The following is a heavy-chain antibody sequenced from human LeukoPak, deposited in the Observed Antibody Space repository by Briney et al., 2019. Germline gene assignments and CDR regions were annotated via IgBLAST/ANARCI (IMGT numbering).Heavy chain of an antibody. CDR2: IATGGDT. CDR1: GFTLHSYV. J-gene: IGHJ4*02. CDR3: AKVGAVAGGGGYFDY. D-gene: IGHD6-19*01. V-gene: IGHV3-23*01. Sequence: GGSLRLSCAASGFTLHSYVMTWVRQAPGKGLDWVSAIATGGDTYYADSVKGRFTISRDNSKNTPHLQMNSLRAEDTAVYYCAKVGAVAGGGGYFDYWGQGTLVTVSS.